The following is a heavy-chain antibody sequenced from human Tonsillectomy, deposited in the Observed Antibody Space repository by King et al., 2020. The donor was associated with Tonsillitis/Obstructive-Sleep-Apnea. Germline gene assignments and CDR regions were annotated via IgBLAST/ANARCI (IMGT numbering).Heavy chain of an antibody. CDR2: ISWNSGSI. CDR3: AKVAGPTYYYMDV. Sequence: VQLVESGGGLVQPGRSLRLSCAASGFTFDDYAMHWVRQAPGKGLEWVSGISWNSGSIGYADSVKGRFTISRDNAKNSLYLQMNSLRAEDTALYYCAKVAGPTYYYMDVWGKGTTVTVSS. J-gene: IGHJ6*03. D-gene: IGHD6-13*01. V-gene: IGHV3-9*01. CDR1: GFTFDDYA.